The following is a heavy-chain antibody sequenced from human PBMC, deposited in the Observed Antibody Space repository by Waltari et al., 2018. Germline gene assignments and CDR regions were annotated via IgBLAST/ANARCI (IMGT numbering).Heavy chain of an antibody. D-gene: IGHD6-6*01. CDR3: ASPGYSSSRREDY. CDR2: INHSGST. V-gene: IGHV4-34*01. CDR1: GGSFRGYY. Sequence: QVQLQQWGAGLLKPSETLSLPCAVYGGSFRGYYWRWSRQPPGKGREWIGEINHSGSTNYTPSLKSRVTISVDTSKNQFSLKLSSVTAADTAVYYCASPGYSSSRREDYWGQGTLVTVSS. J-gene: IGHJ4*02.